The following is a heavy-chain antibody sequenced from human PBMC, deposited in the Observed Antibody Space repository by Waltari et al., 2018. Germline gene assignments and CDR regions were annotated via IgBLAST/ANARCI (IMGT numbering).Heavy chain of an antibody. J-gene: IGHJ4*02. CDR1: GFTFSSYA. CDR3: AKDQRSSGWYPTLFDY. CDR2: FSGSGGST. D-gene: IGHD6-19*01. Sequence: EVQLLESGGGLVQPGGSLRLSCAASGFTFSSYAMSWVRQAPGKGLEWVSAFSGSGGSTYYADSVKGRFTISRDNSKNTLYLQMNSLRAEDTAVYYCAKDQRSSGWYPTLFDYWGQGTLVTVSS. V-gene: IGHV3-23*01.